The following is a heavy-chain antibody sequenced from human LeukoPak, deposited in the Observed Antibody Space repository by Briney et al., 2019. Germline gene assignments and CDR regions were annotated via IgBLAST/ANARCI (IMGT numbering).Heavy chain of an antibody. V-gene: IGHV1-18*01. CDR3: ARVVTIFGVVIHGHFDY. CDR2: ISAYNGNT. D-gene: IGHD3-3*01. CDR1: GYTFTSYG. Sequence: ASVKVSCKASGYTFTSYGISWVRQAPGQGLEWMGWISAYNGNTNYAQKLQGRVTMTTDTSTSTAYMVLRSLRSDDTAVYYCARVVTIFGVVIHGHFDYWGQGTLVTVSS. J-gene: IGHJ4*02.